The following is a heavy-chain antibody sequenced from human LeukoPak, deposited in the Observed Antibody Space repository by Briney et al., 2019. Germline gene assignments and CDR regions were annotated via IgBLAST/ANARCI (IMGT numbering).Heavy chain of an antibody. D-gene: IGHD1-26*01. CDR2: IYYSGST. CDR3: ARMAEWELLYYFDY. CDR1: GGSISSHY. J-gene: IGHJ4*02. V-gene: IGHV4-59*11. Sequence: SETLSLACTVSGGSISSHYWSWIRQPPGKGLEWIGYIYYSGSTNYNPSLKSRVTISVDTSKNQFSLKLSSVTAADTAVYYCARMAEWELLYYFDYWGQGTLVTVSS.